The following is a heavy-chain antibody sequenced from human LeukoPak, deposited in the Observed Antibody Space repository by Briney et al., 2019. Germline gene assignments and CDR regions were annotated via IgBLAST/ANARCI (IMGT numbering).Heavy chain of an antibody. Sequence: SETLSLTCAVYGRSFSGYYWSWIRQPPGKGLEWIGEINHSGSTNYNPSLKSRVTISVDTSKNQFSLKLSSVTAADTAVYYCARVRSGSYPRLDYWGQGTLVTVSS. J-gene: IGHJ4*02. CDR3: ARVRSGSYPRLDY. CDR2: INHSGST. CDR1: GRSFSGYY. V-gene: IGHV4-34*01. D-gene: IGHD1-26*01.